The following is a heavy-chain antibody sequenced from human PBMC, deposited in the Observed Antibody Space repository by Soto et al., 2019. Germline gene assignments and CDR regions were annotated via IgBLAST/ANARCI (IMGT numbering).Heavy chain of an antibody. CDR2: IYYSGST. CDR1: GASINSADYY. Sequence: QVKLQESGPGLVKPSQTLSLTCAVSGASINSADYYWSWIRQPPGKGLEWIGYIYYSGSTYYNPSLKSRAAISADMSKNQFSLRLSSATAADTAVYYCARAVYCRSAACSNWFDSWGQGTLVTVSS. J-gene: IGHJ5*01. D-gene: IGHD2-2*01. V-gene: IGHV4-30-4*01. CDR3: ARAVYCRSAACSNWFDS.